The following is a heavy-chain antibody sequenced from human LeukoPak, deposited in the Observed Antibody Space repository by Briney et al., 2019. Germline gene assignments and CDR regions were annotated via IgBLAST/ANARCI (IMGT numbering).Heavy chain of an antibody. Sequence: PSETLSLTCTVSGGSISSSSYYWGWIRQPPGKGLEWIGSIYYSGSTYYNPSLKSRVTISVDTSKNQFSLKLSSVTAADTAVYYCERPLSGGVGATYGAFDIWGQGTMVTVSS. CDR2: IYYSGST. J-gene: IGHJ3*02. V-gene: IGHV4-39*01. CDR1: GGSISSSSYY. CDR3: ERPLSGGVGATYGAFDI. D-gene: IGHD1-26*01.